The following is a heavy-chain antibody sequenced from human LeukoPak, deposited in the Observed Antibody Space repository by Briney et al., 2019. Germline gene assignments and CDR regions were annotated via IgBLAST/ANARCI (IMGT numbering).Heavy chain of an antibody. V-gene: IGHV3-30*03. Sequence: GGSLRLSCAASGFTFSYYGMHWVRQAPGKGLEWVAVISYDGSNKYYADSVKGRFTISRDSSKNTVYLQMNSLRAEDTAVYHCATEFNYYGSRSCGWGQGTLVTVSS. D-gene: IGHD3-10*01. CDR3: ATEFNYYGSRSCG. J-gene: IGHJ4*02. CDR1: GFTFSYYG. CDR2: ISYDGSNK.